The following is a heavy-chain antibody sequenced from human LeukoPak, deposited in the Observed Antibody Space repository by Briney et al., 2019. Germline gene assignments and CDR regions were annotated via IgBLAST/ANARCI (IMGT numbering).Heavy chain of an antibody. V-gene: IGHV3-7*05. CDR2: IEPDGSET. J-gene: IGHJ4*02. D-gene: IGHD3-16*01. Sequence: GGSLRLSCAASGITFSAYWMGWVRQAPGKGLEWVANIEPDGSETYYVDSVKGRFAISRDNAKNSLYLQMNSLRAEDTAVYYCASWGLWGQGTLVTVSS. CDR1: GITFSAYW. CDR3: ASWGL.